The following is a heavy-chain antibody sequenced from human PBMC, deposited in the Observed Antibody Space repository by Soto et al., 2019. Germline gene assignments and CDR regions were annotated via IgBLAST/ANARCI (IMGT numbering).Heavy chain of an antibody. Sequence: ASVKVSCKASGYTFTGYYMHWVRQAPGQGLEWMGRISPNSGGTNYAQKFQGWVTMTRDTSISTAYMELSRLRSDDPAVYYCASAEGRSHAFDIWGQGTMVTVSS. CDR3: ASAEGRSHAFDI. CDR2: ISPNSGGT. CDR1: GYTFTGYY. V-gene: IGHV1-2*04. D-gene: IGHD2-15*01. J-gene: IGHJ3*02.